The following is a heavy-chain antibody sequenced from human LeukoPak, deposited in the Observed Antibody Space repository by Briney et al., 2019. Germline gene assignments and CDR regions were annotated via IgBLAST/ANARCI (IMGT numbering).Heavy chain of an antibody. CDR2: INPNSGGT. V-gene: IGHV1-2*02. Sequence: ASVKVSCKASGYTFTGYYMHWVRQAPGQGLEWMGWINPNSGGTNYAQKFQGRVTMTRDTSISTAYMGLSRLRSDDTAVYYCARGDYDILTGYYYNWFDPWGQGTLVTVSS. CDR3: ARGDYDILTGYYYNWFDP. D-gene: IGHD3-9*01. CDR1: GYTFTGYY. J-gene: IGHJ5*02.